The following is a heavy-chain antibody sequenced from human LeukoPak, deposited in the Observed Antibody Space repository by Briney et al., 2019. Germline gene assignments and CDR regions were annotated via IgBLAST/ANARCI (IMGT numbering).Heavy chain of an antibody. J-gene: IGHJ4*02. CDR2: IYYSGST. V-gene: IGHV4-59*01. CDR1: GGSISSYY. D-gene: IGHD5-18*01. Sequence: SETLSLTCTVSGGSISSYYWSWIRQPPGRGLEWIGHIYYSGSTNYNPSLKSRVTISVDTSKNQFSLKLSSVTAADTAVYYCARGYSYGSFDYWGQGTLVTVFS. CDR3: ARGYSYGSFDY.